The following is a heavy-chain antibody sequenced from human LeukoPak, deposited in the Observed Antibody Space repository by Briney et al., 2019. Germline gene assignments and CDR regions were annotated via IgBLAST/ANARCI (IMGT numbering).Heavy chain of an antibody. CDR2: IRYDGSNK. D-gene: IGHD3-10*01. CDR1: GSTFNGYG. J-gene: IGHJ6*03. Sequence: GGSLRLSCAASGSTFNGYGMHWVRQAPGKGLEWVSFIRYDGSNKYYADSVKGRFSISRDNSKNTLYLQMNSLRAEDTAVYYCARLCAYYYGSGSYFGQNYYYYYYMDVWGKGTTVTISS. V-gene: IGHV3-30*02. CDR3: ARLCAYYYGSGSYFGQNYYYYYYMDV.